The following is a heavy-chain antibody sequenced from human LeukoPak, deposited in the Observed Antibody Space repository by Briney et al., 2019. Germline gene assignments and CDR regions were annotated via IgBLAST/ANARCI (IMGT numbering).Heavy chain of an antibody. J-gene: IGHJ4*02. D-gene: IGHD2-8*02. CDR3: KSGGVAPVSFDY. Sequence: GGSLRLSCAASGFTFSSYWMSWMRQAPGKGLEWVANIKYDGNEEYYVDSVKGRFTISRDNAKNTLYLQLNSLRVEDTAVYYCKSGGVAPVSFDYWGQGTLVTVSP. V-gene: IGHV3-7*01. CDR1: GFTFSSYW. CDR2: IKYDGNEE.